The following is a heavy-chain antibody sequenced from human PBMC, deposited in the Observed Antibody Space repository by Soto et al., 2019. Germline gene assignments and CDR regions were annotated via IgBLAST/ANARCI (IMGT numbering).Heavy chain of an antibody. CDR3: ARDVGXGLIDG. D-gene: IGHD2-2*03. V-gene: IGHV1-18*01. Sequence: QVQLVQSGGEVKKPGASVKVSCKASGYTFTSYGISWVRQAPGXGLEWMGWINAYNGNTNYAQKVQGRVTMTTDTXXXXXXXXXXXXXXXXXXVXXCARDVGXGLIDGWGQGTLVTVSS. CDR2: INAYNGNT. CDR1: GYTFTSYG. J-gene: IGHJ4*02.